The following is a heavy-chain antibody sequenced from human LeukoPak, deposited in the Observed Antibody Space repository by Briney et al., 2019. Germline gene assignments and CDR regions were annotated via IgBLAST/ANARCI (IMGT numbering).Heavy chain of an antibody. CDR2: INRRGTT. D-gene: IGHD3-10*01. Sequence: PSETLSLTCGVSGGSFSGFFWTWIRQSPGRGLEWIGEINRRGTTYYNPSLESRLAISLDTSRNQFFLNLTFVTAADAAVYFCARGGTTYFSGSGTHPWGQGTLVTVSS. V-gene: IGHV4-34*01. CDR3: ARGGTTYFSGSGTHP. CDR1: GGSFSGFF. J-gene: IGHJ5*02.